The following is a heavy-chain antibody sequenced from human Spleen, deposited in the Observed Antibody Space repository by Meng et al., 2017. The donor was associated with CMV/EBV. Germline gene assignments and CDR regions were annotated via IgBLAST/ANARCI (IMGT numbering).Heavy chain of an antibody. CDR1: GFTFSIYA. CDR2: ISWNRGSI. Sequence: SLKISCAASGFTFSIYAMSWVRQAPGKGLEWVSGISWNRGSIGYADSVKGRFTISRDNAKNSLYLQMNSLRAEDTALYYCAKAATTVITLEAFDIWGQGTMVTVSS. V-gene: IGHV3-9*01. D-gene: IGHD4-11*01. CDR3: AKAATTVITLEAFDI. J-gene: IGHJ3*02.